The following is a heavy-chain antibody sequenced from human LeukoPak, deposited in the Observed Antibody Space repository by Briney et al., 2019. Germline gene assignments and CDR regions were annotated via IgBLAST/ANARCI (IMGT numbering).Heavy chain of an antibody. CDR1: GYSISSGDY. Sequence: PSETLSLTCTVSGYSISSGDYWGWIRQPPGKGLEWIGNIYQSGRTYYNPSLKSRVTISVDTSKNQFSLKLSSVTAADTAVYYCPRVGVSTAADLNDAFDIWGQGTMVTVSS. CDR3: PRVGVSTAADLNDAFDI. D-gene: IGHD6-13*01. V-gene: IGHV4-38-2*02. J-gene: IGHJ3*02. CDR2: IYQSGRT.